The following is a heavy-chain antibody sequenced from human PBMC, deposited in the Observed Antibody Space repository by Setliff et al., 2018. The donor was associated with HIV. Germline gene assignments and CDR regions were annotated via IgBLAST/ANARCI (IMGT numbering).Heavy chain of an antibody. CDR3: ARVLVAVTDSDYDTNYYYYYYMDV. CDR1: GGSISSSSYY. Sequence: SETLSLTCTVSGGSISSSSYYWGWIRQPPGKGLEWIWYIYYSGGTYYNPSLKSRVTISVDTSKNQFSLKLSSVTAADTAVYYCARVLVAVTDSDYDTNYYYYYYMDVWGKGTTVTVSS. D-gene: IGHD5-12*01. V-gene: IGHV4-31*02. CDR2: IYYSGGT. J-gene: IGHJ6*03.